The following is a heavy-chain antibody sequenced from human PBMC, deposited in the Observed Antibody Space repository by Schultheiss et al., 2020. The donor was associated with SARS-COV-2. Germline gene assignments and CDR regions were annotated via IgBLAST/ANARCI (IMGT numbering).Heavy chain of an antibody. V-gene: IGHV3-30*02. Sequence: GGSLRLSCAASGFTFSSYGMHWVRQAPGKGLEWVAFIWHDESNQYYVDSVEGRFTISRDNSKNTLYLQMNSLRAEDTAVYYCAKYSSSLMTSWGQGTLVTVSS. J-gene: IGHJ5*02. CDR2: IWHDESNQ. D-gene: IGHD6-13*01. CDR3: AKYSSSLMTS. CDR1: GFTFSSYG.